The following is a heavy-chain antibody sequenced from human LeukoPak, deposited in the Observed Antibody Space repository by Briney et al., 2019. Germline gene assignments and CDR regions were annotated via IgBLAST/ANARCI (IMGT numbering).Heavy chain of an antibody. CDR2: IRYDGSNK. CDR3: AKDGFGELVPFDT. CDR1: GFTFSSYG. J-gene: IGHJ5*02. V-gene: IGHV3-30*02. Sequence: GGSLRLSCAASGFTFSSYGMHWVRQAPGKGLEWVAFIRYDGSNKYYADSVKGRFTISRDNSKNTLYLQMNSLRAEDTAVYYCAKDGFGELVPFDTWGQGTLVTVSS. D-gene: IGHD3-10*01.